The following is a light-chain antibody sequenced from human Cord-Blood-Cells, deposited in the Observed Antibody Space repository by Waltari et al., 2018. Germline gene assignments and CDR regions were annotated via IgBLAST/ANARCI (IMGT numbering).Light chain of an antibody. CDR2: EGS. Sequence: QSALSQPASVSGSPGQSITIPCTGTSSDVGSYNLVSWYQQYPGKAPKLMIYEGSKRPSGVSNRFSGSKSGNTASLTISGLQAEDEADYYCCSYAGSSTWVFGGGTKLTVL. CDR3: CSYAGSSTWV. V-gene: IGLV2-23*01. J-gene: IGLJ3*02. CDR1: SSDVGSYNL.